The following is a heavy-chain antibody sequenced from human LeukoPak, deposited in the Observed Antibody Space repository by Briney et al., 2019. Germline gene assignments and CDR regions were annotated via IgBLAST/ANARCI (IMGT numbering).Heavy chain of an antibody. CDR3: AGRITMVRGVSKVDY. V-gene: IGHV3-48*03. CDR2: ISSSGSTI. J-gene: IGHJ4*02. D-gene: IGHD3-10*01. CDR1: GFTFNKYA. Sequence: PGGSLRLSCAASGFTFNKYAMTWVRQAPGKGLEWVSYISSSGSTIYYADSVKGRFTISRDNAKNSLYLQMNSLRAEDTAVYYCAGRITMVRGVSKVDYWGQGTLVTVSS.